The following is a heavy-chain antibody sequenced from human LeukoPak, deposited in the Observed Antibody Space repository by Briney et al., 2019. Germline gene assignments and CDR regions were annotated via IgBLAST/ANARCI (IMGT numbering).Heavy chain of an antibody. D-gene: IGHD3-10*01. V-gene: IGHV3-15*01. CDR1: GFAFSNAC. CDR3: STNRATWYRGSGSDY. Sequence: GGSLTLSCAASGFAFSNACVNWVRQAPGKGLEWVGRIKSKADGETKNYAAPVKGRFTISRDESRNTFYLKLSSLRTEETAVYYCSTNRATWYRGSGSDYWGQGTLVTVSS. J-gene: IGHJ4*02. CDR2: IKSKADGETK.